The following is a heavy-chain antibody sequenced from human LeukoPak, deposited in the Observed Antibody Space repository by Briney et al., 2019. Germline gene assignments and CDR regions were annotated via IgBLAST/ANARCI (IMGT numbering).Heavy chain of an antibody. Sequence: SETLSLTCTVSRGSVSSSSFYWSWVRQPPGKGLEWIGYIYTSGSTNYNPSLKSRVTISVDTSKNQFSLKLSSVTAADTAVYYCARHEEDYITYNWFDPWGQGTLVTVSS. V-gene: IGHV4-61*01. CDR2: IYTSGST. J-gene: IGHJ5*02. CDR3: ARHEEDYITYNWFDP. D-gene: IGHD3-16*01. CDR1: RGSVSSSSFY.